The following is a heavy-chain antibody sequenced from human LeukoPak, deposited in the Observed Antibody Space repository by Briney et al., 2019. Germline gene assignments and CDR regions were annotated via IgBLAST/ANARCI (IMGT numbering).Heavy chain of an antibody. CDR2: INWNSDTI. CDR3: TKDISSGRPAPYGMDV. V-gene: IGHV3-9*01. J-gene: IGHJ6*02. Sequence: GGSLRLSCAASGFTFGAYCMHWVRQPPGKGLEWVSAINWNSDTIHYADSVKGRFTISRDNAKNTLYLQMNSLRVEDTAFYFCTKDISSGRPAPYGMDVWGHGTTVTVSS. D-gene: IGHD3-10*01. CDR1: GFTFGAYC.